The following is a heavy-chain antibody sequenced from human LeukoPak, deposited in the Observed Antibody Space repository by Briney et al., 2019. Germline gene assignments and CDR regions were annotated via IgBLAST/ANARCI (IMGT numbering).Heavy chain of an antibody. CDR3: ARVSQGGSYGW. CDR2: INPSGGST. V-gene: IGHV1-46*01. CDR1: GYTFTASY. J-gene: IGHJ4*02. Sequence: ASVKVSCKASGYTFTASYIHWVRQAPGEGLEWMGKINPSGGSTTYAQKFQGRVTMTRDTSTSTVYMELSSLRSEDTAVYYCARVSQGGSYGWWGQGTLVTVSS. D-gene: IGHD1-26*01.